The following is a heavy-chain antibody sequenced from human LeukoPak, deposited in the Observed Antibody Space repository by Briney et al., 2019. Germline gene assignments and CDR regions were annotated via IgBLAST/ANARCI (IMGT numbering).Heavy chain of an antibody. V-gene: IGHV3-23*01. Sequence: PGGSLRLSCAASGFPFNNSAMSWVRQAPGKGLEWVSAISGSGGSTYYAGSVKGRLMISRDTSMNTLYLQMNSLRVEDTALYYCAKRDGAYWGQGTLVTVSS. CDR3: AKRDGAY. CDR2: ISGSGGST. D-gene: IGHD4-17*01. J-gene: IGHJ4*02. CDR1: GFPFNNSA.